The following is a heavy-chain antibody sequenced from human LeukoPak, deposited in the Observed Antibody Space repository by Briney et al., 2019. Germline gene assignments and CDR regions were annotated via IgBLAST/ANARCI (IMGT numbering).Heavy chain of an antibody. Sequence: GGSLRLSCAASGFTFSSYAMSWVRQAPGKGLEWVSAISGSGGSTYYADSVKGRFTISRDNSKNTLYLQMNSLRAEDTAVYYCAKEPKKYCSSTSCYTGDVWGKGTTVTVSS. CDR3: AKEPKKYCSSTSCYTGDV. J-gene: IGHJ6*04. D-gene: IGHD2-2*02. CDR1: GFTFSSYA. CDR2: ISGSGGST. V-gene: IGHV3-23*01.